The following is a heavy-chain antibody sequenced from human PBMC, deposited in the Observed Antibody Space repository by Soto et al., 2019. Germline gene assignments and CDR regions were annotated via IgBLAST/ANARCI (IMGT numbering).Heavy chain of an antibody. V-gene: IGHV3-74*01. D-gene: IGHD5-18*01. J-gene: IGHJ4*02. CDR1: GFTFSNYW. Sequence: GGSLRLSCAASGFTFSNYWMHWVRQAPGKGLVWVSRINRDESDTGYADSVKGRFTISRDNARNTLYLQMNSLRAEDTAVYYCSREGRGYSYTYWGQGTLVTVSS. CDR2: INRDESDT. CDR3: SREGRGYSYTY.